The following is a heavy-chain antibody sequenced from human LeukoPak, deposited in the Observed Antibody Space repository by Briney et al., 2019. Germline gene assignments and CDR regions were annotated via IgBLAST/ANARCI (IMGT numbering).Heavy chain of an antibody. Sequence: SVKVSCKASGGTFSSYAISWVRQAPGQGLEWMGRIIPIFGTANYAQKFQGRVTITTDESTSTAYMELNSLRAEDTAVYYCANSEYQLLWDAFDIWGQGTMVTVSS. CDR1: GGTFSSYA. J-gene: IGHJ3*02. CDR3: ANSEYQLLWDAFDI. D-gene: IGHD2-2*01. CDR2: IIPIFGTA. V-gene: IGHV1-69*05.